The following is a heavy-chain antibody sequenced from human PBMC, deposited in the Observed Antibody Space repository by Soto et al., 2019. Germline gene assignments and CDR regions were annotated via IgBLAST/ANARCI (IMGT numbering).Heavy chain of an antibody. CDR2: INAGNGNT. J-gene: IGHJ5*02. Sequence: ASVKVSCKASGYTFTSYGISWVRQAPGQGLEWMGWINAGNGNTKYSQKFQGRVTITRDTSASTAYMELSSLRSEDTAVYYCARAVAIVAVGPWGQGTLVTAPQ. V-gene: IGHV1-3*01. CDR3: ARAVAIVAVGP. D-gene: IGHD5-12*01. CDR1: GYTFTSYG.